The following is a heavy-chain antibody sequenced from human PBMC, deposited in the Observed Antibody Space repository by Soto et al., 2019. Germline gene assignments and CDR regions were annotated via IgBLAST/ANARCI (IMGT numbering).Heavy chain of an antibody. D-gene: IGHD4-4*01. Sequence: QVQLVESGGGVVQPGRSLRLSCAASGFTFSHYGMEWVRQAPGKGLEWVAVISYDGSIEYYADSVKGRFTISRDNSKGTVSLQMNSLRPEDTAMYYCARDDSEYSNYWSSFDYWGQGTLVTVSS. J-gene: IGHJ4*02. V-gene: IGHV3-30*03. CDR2: ISYDGSIE. CDR1: GFTFSHYG. CDR3: ARDDSEYSNYWSSFDY.